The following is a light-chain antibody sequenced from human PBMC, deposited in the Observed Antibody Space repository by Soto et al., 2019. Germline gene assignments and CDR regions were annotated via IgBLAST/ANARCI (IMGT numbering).Light chain of an antibody. Sequence: EIVMTQSPATLSVSPGERATLSCRVSQSVNSNLAWYQQKPGQAPRLVIYGASTRATGIPARFSGSGSGTEFTLTISSLQSEDFAVYYCQQYKNFWTFGQGTKVEIK. CDR3: QQYKNFWT. V-gene: IGKV3-15*01. CDR1: QSVNSN. CDR2: GAS. J-gene: IGKJ1*01.